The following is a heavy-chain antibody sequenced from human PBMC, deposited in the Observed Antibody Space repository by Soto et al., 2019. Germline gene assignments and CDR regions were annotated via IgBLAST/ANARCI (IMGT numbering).Heavy chain of an antibody. CDR1: GFTFSSYA. D-gene: IGHD6-19*01. CDR2: ISGSGGST. Sequence: GGSLRLSCAASGFTFSSYAMSWVRQAPGKGLEWVSAISGSGGSTYYADSVKGRFTISRDNSKNTLYLQMNSLRAEDTAVYYSAKDALGYSSGWPQYYFDYWGQGTLVPVSS. V-gene: IGHV3-23*01. CDR3: AKDALGYSSGWPQYYFDY. J-gene: IGHJ4*02.